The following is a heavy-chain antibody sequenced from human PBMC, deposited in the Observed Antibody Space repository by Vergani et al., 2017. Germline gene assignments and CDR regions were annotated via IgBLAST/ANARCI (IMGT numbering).Heavy chain of an antibody. CDR1: GFTFSSYA. Sequence: EVQLLESGGGLVQPGGSLRLSCAASGFTFSSYAMSWVRQATGKGLEGVSAISGSGGSTYYADSVKGRFTISRDNSKNTLYLQMNSLRAEDTAVYYCAKSGRRGSSTSCYFSPADYWGQGTLVTVSS. CDR3: AKSGRRGSSTSCYFSPADY. V-gene: IGHV3-23*01. CDR2: ISGSGGST. D-gene: IGHD2-2*01. J-gene: IGHJ4*02.